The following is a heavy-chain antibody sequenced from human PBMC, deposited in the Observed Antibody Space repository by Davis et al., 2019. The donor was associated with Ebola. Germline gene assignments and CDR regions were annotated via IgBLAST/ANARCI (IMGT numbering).Heavy chain of an antibody. CDR3: ARDSRWLVPGTYYYYGMDV. Sequence: SETLSLTCIVSGGSISSSSYYWGWIRQPPGKGLEWIGYIYYSGSTNYNPSLKSRVTISIDTSKNQFSLKLSSVTAADTAVYYCARDSRWLVPGTYYYYGMDVWGQGTTVTVSS. J-gene: IGHJ6*02. CDR1: GGSISSSSYY. V-gene: IGHV4-61*01. D-gene: IGHD6-19*01. CDR2: IYYSGST.